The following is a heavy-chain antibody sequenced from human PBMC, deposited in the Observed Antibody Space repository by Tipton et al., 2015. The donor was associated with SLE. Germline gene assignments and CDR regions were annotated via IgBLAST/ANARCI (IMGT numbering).Heavy chain of an antibody. J-gene: IGHJ3*02. D-gene: IGHD3-22*01. CDR1: GYSISSGYY. V-gene: IGHV4-38-2*02. Sequence: TLSLTCAVSGYSISSGYYWGWIRQPPGKGLEWIGSIYHSGSTYYNPSLKSRVTISVDTSKNQFPLKLSSVTAADTAVYYCARELYYYDSSGYYYYDAFDIWGQGTMVTVSS. CDR2: IYHSGST. CDR3: ARELYYYDSSGYYYYDAFDI.